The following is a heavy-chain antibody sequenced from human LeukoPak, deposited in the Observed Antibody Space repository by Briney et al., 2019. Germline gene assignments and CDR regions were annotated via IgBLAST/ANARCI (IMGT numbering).Heavy chain of an antibody. CDR3: AKSPNSGGFDY. Sequence: GGSLRLSCAASGFTFSSYEMNWVRQAPGKGLEWVSYISSSGSTIYYADSVKGRFTISRDNAKNSLYLQMNSLRAEDTAVYYCAKSPNSGGFDYWGQGTLVTVSS. J-gene: IGHJ4*02. D-gene: IGHD3-10*01. V-gene: IGHV3-48*03. CDR2: ISSSGSTI. CDR1: GFTFSSYE.